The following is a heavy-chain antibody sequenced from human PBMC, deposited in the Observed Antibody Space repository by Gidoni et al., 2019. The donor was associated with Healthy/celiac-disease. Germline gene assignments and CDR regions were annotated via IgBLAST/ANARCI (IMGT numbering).Heavy chain of an antibody. CDR3: ARVGDRGITMRVVPQSLYYYGMDV. Sequence: QVQLVQSGAEVTKPGASVKVSCKSSGYNFTSYGISWLRQAPGQGLEWMGWISAYNGNTNYAQKLQGRVTMTKDTSTRTAYMERRSRRSDDTAVYYCARVGDRGITMRVVPQSLYYYGMDVWGQGTTVTVSS. V-gene: IGHV1-18*01. J-gene: IGHJ6*02. CDR1: GYNFTSYG. CDR2: ISAYNGNT. D-gene: IGHD3-22*01.